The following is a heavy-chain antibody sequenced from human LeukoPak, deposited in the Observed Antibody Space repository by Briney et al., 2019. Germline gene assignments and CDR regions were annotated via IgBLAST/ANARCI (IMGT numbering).Heavy chain of an antibody. J-gene: IGHJ4*02. CDR1: GGSISSSSYY. CDR2: IYYSGSA. D-gene: IGHD1-1*01. CDR3: ARQAWNYFDY. Sequence: PSETLSLTCTVSGGSISSSSYYWGWIRQPPGKGLEWIGTIYYSGSAYYNPSLKSRVTISVDTSKSQFSLKLSSVTAADTAVYNCARQAWNYFDYWGQGTLVTVSS. V-gene: IGHV4-39*01.